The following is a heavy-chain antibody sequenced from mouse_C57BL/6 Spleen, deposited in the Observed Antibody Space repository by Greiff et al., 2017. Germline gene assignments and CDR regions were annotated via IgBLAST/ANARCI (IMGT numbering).Heavy chain of an antibody. V-gene: IGHV5-9*01. CDR1: GFTFSSYT. CDR2: ISGGGGNT. D-gene: IGHD1-1*01. Sequence: DVPLQASWGGLVKPGGSLKLSCAASGFTFSSYTMSWVRQTPEKRLDWVATISGGGGNTYYPDSVKGRFTISRDNAKNTLYLQMSSLRSEDTALYYCARHVITTYFDYWGQGTTLTVAS. J-gene: IGHJ2*01. CDR3: ARHVITTYFDY.